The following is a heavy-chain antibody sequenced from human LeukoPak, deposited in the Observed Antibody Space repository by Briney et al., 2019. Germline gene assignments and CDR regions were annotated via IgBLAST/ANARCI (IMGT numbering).Heavy chain of an antibody. CDR1: GFTFSSYS. Sequence: PGGSLRLSCAASGFTFSSYSMSWVRQAPGKGLEWVSAISGSGGSTYYADSVKGRFTISRDNSKNTLYLQMNSLRAEDTAVYYCARELGSSDDLKDSQYYFDYWGQGTLVTVSS. J-gene: IGHJ4*02. CDR3: ARELGSSDDLKDSQYYFDY. CDR2: ISGSGGST. D-gene: IGHD6-25*01. V-gene: IGHV3-23*01.